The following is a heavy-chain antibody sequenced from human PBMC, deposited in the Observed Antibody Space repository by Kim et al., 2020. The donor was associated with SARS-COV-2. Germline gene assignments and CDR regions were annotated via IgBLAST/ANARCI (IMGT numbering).Heavy chain of an antibody. V-gene: IGHV4-59*01. J-gene: IGHJ6*02. Sequence: NPSLKSRVTISVDTSKNQFSLKLSSVTAADTAVYYCARDSAAAVPYGMDVWGQGTTVTVSS. D-gene: IGHD6-13*01. CDR3: ARDSAAAVPYGMDV.